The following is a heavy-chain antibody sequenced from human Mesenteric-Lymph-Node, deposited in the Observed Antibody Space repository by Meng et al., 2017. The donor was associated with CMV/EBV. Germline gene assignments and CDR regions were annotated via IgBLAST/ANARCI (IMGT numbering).Heavy chain of an antibody. Sequence: KVASKTSGDTFSDYIFTWARQAPGQGLEWMGSIIPIFATPNYALKFQGRVTFIADESTSTVYMEMSSLRSGDTAVYYCARGEDLSYWGRGTLVTVSS. CDR2: IIPIFATP. CDR1: GDTFSDYI. V-gene: IGHV1-69*01. J-gene: IGHJ4*02. CDR3: ARGEDLSY.